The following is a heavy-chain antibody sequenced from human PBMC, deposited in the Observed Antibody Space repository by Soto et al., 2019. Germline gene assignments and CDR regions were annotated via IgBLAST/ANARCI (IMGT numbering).Heavy chain of an antibody. D-gene: IGHD6-13*01. J-gene: IGHJ4*02. CDR3: ARDKAAAGTAFDY. V-gene: IGHV3-33*01. CDR1: GFTFSSYG. CDR2: IWYDGINK. Sequence: PGGSLRLSCAASGFTFSSYGMHWVRQAPGKGLEWVAVIWYDGINKYYADSVKGRFTISRDNAKNSLYLQMNSLRAEDTAVYYCARDKAAAGTAFDYWGQGTLVTVSS.